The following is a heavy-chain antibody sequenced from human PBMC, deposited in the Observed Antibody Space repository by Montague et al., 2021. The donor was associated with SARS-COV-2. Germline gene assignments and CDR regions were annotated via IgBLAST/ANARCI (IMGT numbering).Heavy chain of an antibody. D-gene: IGHD4-17*01. CDR3: VHSYADYLFDY. CDR2: IYWDDDK. J-gene: IGHJ4*02. Sequence: VKPTQTLTLTCSFSGFSLRTSGVGVGWIRQPSGKALEWLAVIYWDDDKRYSPSLKSRLTITKDTSKNQAVLTMTNMDPVDTATYYCVHSYADYLFDYWGQGTLVSVSS. V-gene: IGHV2-5*02. CDR1: GFSLRTSGVG.